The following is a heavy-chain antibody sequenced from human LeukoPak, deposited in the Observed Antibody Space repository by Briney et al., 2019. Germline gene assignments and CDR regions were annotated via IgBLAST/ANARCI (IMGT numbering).Heavy chain of an antibody. CDR2: IYYSGST. Sequence: SETLSLTCTVSGGSISSYYWSWIRQPPGKGLEWIGHIYYSGSTHYNPSLKSRVTISVDTSKNQFSLKLHSVTAADTAVYYCARHVGNSGSGSYLTYFDYWGQGTLVTVSS. CDR3: ARHVGNSGSGSYLTYFDY. D-gene: IGHD3-10*01. V-gene: IGHV4-59*08. CDR1: GGSISSYY. J-gene: IGHJ4*02.